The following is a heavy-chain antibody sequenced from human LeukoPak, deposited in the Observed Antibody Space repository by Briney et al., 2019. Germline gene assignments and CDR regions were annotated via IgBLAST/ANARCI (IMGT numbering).Heavy chain of an antibody. CDR1: GFTFDDYG. Sequence: GGSLRPSCAASGFTFDDYGMSWVRQAPGKGLEWVSGINWNGGSTGYADSVKGRFTISRDNAKNSLYLQMNSLRAEDTALYYCARRDIVVVPAAIIGAFDIWGQGTMVTVSS. J-gene: IGHJ3*02. V-gene: IGHV3-20*04. D-gene: IGHD2-2*02. CDR2: INWNGGST. CDR3: ARRDIVVVPAAIIGAFDI.